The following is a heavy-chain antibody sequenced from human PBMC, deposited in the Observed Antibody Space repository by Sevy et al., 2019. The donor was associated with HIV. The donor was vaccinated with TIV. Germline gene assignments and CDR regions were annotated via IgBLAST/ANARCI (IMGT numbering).Heavy chain of an antibody. Sequence: GGSLRLSCAASGFTFRSYSMNWVRQAPGRGLEWVSSITSSSSCIFYVDSVKGRFTISRDNAKNSLFLQMNSLRAEDTAVYYCARPNSGLSEYEPLDNARFYGMDVWGQGTTVTVSS. CDR1: GFTFRSYS. CDR3: ARPNSGLSEYEPLDNARFYGMDV. V-gene: IGHV3-21*01. D-gene: IGHD7-27*01. J-gene: IGHJ6*02. CDR2: ITSSSSCI.